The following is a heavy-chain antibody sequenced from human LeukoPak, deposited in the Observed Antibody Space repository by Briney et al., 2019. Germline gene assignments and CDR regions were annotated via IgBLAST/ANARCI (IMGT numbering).Heavy chain of an antibody. Sequence: PGGSLRLSCAASGFTVSSNYMSWVRQAPGKGLEWVSVIYSGGSTYYADSVKGRFTISRHNSKNTLYLQMNSLRAEDTAVYYCARVGATSYWYFDLWGRGTLVTVSS. V-gene: IGHV3-53*04. CDR2: IYSGGST. CDR1: GFTVSSNY. J-gene: IGHJ2*01. CDR3: ARVGATSYWYFDL. D-gene: IGHD1-26*01.